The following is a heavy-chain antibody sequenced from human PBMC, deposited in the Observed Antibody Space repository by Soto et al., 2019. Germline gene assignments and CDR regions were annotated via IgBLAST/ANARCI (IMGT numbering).Heavy chain of an antibody. D-gene: IGHD3-16*01. Sequence: EVQLVESGGGLVKPGGSLRLSCAASGFTLSNAWMHWVRQAPGKGLEWVGRIKSKTDGGATDSAAPVKGRFTISRDDSKNTLYLQMNSLKTEDTAMYYCSTIRGEGWATPSTGLWGQGTLVTVSS. CDR1: GFTLSNAW. CDR2: IKSKTDGGAT. J-gene: IGHJ4*02. V-gene: IGHV3-15*01. CDR3: STIRGEGWATPSTGL.